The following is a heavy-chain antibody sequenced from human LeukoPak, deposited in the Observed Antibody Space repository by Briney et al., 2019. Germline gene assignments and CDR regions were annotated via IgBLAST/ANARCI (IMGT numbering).Heavy chain of an antibody. D-gene: IGHD3-10*01. CDR3: AKDEYGSGRYDY. Sequence: PGGSLRLSCAASGFAFSSYAMSWVRQAPGKGLERVSAISGSGGSTYYADSVKGRFTISRDNSKNTLYLQMNSLRAEDTAVYYCAKDEYGSGRYDYWGQGTLVTVSS. CDR2: ISGSGGST. J-gene: IGHJ4*02. CDR1: GFAFSSYA. V-gene: IGHV3-23*01.